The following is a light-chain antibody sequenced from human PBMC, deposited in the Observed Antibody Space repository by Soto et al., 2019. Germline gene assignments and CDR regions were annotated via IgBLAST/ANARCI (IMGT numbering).Light chain of an antibody. CDR2: DVS. CDR3: QQRTSWPT. V-gene: IGKV3-11*01. CDR1: QSVTSS. Sequence: EIVMTQSAATMSVSAGERATLSCRASQSVTSSLAWFQQKPGQAPRLLIYDVSRRATAIPARFSGSGSGTDFTLTISSLEPEDFAVYYCQQRTSWPTFGGGTKVDIK. J-gene: IGKJ4*01.